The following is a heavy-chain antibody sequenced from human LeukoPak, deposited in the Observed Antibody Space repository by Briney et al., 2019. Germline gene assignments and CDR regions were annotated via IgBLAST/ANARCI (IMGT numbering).Heavy chain of an antibody. CDR1: GFTFSDYY. Sequence: GGSLRLSCAVSGFTFSDYYMSWIRQAPGKGMEWVSYISSSGSNIYYADSVKGRFTISRDNAKNALYLQMNSLRAEDTAVYYCAELVITMIGGVWGKGTTVTISS. CDR2: ISSSGSNI. D-gene: IGHD3-10*02. CDR3: AELVITMIGGV. V-gene: IGHV3-11*04. J-gene: IGHJ6*04.